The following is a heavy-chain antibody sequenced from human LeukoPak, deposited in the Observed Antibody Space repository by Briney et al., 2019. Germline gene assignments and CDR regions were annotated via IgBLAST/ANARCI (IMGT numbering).Heavy chain of an antibody. D-gene: IGHD3-22*01. CDR3: AKALHYYDSSGYYYLAPIDY. Sequence: GGSLRLSCAASGFTFSSCGMHWVRQAPGKGLEWVSTISGSGGSAYYADSVKGRFTISRDNSKNTLYLQMNSLRAEDTAVYYCAKALHYYDSSGYYYLAPIDYWGQGTLVTVSS. CDR1: GFTFSSCG. J-gene: IGHJ4*02. V-gene: IGHV3-23*01. CDR2: ISGSGGSA.